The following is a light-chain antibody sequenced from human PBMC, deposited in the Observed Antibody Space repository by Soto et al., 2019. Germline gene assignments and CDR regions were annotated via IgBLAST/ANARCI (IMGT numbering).Light chain of an antibody. CDR3: QQFINSPYMYI. J-gene: IGKJ2*01. CDR2: GAS. CDR1: QHVGTNY. V-gene: IGKV3-20*01. Sequence: EVVLTQSPGTLSLSPGEGATLSCRSSQHVGTNYLAWYQQKPGQAPRLLIFGASSRASGVPGRFSGSGSGTDFTLTISRLEPEDSAVYYCQQFINSPYMYIFGQGTKLEI.